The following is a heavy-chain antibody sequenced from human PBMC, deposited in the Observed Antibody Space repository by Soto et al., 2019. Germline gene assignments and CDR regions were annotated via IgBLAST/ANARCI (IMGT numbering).Heavy chain of an antibody. CDR2: MNPNSGNT. CDR3: AGRREDSYYYYGMDV. Sequence: ASVKVSCKASGYTFTSYDINWVRQATGQGLEWMGWMNPNSGNTGYAQKFQGRVTMTRNTSISTAYMELSSLRSEDTAVYYCAGRREDSYYYYGMDVWGKGTTVTVSS. D-gene: IGHD6-25*01. J-gene: IGHJ6*04. CDR1: GYTFTSYD. V-gene: IGHV1-8*01.